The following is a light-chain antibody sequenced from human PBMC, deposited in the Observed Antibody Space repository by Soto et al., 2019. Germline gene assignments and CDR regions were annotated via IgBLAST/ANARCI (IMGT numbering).Light chain of an antibody. CDR3: RLHGSSPPKST. J-gene: IGKJ2*01. CDR1: QSISSSS. V-gene: IGKV3-20*01. Sequence: EIGLTQSPVTLSLSPGERATLSCRASQSISSSSLASYQQKPGQAPRLVMFDASSRAPDIPDGFSGSGSGTDFTLTIRRLEPEDFAVYYCRLHGSSPPKSTFGQGTKVEIK. CDR2: DAS.